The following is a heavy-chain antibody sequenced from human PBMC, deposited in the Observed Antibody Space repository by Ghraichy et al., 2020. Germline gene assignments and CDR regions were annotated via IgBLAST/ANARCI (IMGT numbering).Heavy chain of an antibody. J-gene: IGHJ3*01. V-gene: IGHV3-48*03. D-gene: IGHD3-10*01. CDR2: ITTSSRRV. CDR1: GFTFGGYG. Sequence: SCVGSGFTFGGYGMNWVRQSPGKGLEWVSYITTSSRRVFYADSVKGRFTISRDKSKRTMYLQMNSLRADDTAVYYCAKEGGRLGEGAFDVWGQGTKVTVSS. CDR3: AKEGGRLGEGAFDV.